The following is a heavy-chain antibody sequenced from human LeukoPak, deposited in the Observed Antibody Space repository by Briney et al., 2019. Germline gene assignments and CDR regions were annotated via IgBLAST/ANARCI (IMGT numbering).Heavy chain of an antibody. J-gene: IGHJ6*02. Sequence: GGSLRLSCAASGFTFSTYAMSWVRQAPGKGLEWVSGISGSGGSTYYADSVKGRFTISRDNSKNTLYLQMNSLRAEDTAVYYCAKGGITVYSSSWHYYYYVMDVWGQGTTVTVSS. CDR2: ISGSGGST. V-gene: IGHV3-23*01. D-gene: IGHD6-13*01. CDR3: AKGGITVYSSSWHYYYYVMDV. CDR1: GFTFSTYA.